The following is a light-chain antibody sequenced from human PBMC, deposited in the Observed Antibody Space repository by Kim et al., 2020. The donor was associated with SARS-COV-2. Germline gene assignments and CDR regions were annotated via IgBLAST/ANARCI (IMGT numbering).Light chain of an antibody. CDR3: SSRDSNGYVL. J-gene: IGLJ2*01. Sequence: SSELTQDPAVSVALGQTVRITCQGDSLRSYYASWYQQKPGQAPIVVISGKNNRPSGIPDRFSGSSSGNTASLTITGAQAEDEADYCCSSRDSNGYVLFGGGTRLPVL. V-gene: IGLV3-19*01. CDR2: GKN. CDR1: SLRSYY.